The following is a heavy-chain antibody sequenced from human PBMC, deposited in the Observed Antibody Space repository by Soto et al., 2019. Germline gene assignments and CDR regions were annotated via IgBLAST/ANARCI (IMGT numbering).Heavy chain of an antibody. V-gene: IGHV4-30-4*08. J-gene: IGHJ4*02. Sequence: SETLSLTCTVSSGSLSSSNYYWTWVRQPPGKGLEWIGFIHQTGRSYLNPSLRSRVTISIDTSKNQFSLHVAPVTAADTATYYCARELAVKNPGDFDSWGQGALVTVSS. CDR3: ARELAVKNPGDFDS. CDR2: IHQTGRS. CDR1: SGSLSSSNYY.